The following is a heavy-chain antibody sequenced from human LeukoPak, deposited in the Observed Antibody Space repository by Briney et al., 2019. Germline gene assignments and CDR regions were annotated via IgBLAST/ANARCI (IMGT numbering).Heavy chain of an antibody. CDR2: IYSDGRNA. Sequence: GRSLRLSCVASGFTFSRCGMHWVRQAPGKGLEWVAVIYSDGRNAYYADSVEGRFTISRDNSKNTLYLQMNSLRAEDTAVYYCAKGTYSSGWPKEDYWGQGTLVTVSS. D-gene: IGHD6-19*01. J-gene: IGHJ4*02. CDR1: GFTFSRCG. V-gene: IGHV3-33*06. CDR3: AKGTYSSGWPKEDY.